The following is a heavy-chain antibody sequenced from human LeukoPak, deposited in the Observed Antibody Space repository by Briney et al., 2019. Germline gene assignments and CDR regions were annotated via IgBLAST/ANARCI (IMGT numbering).Heavy chain of an antibody. CDR2: IYPGDSDT. J-gene: IGHJ6*03. Sequence: GESLKISCKGSGYSFPSYWIVWVRHMPGKGLEWMGIIYPGDSDTRYSPSFQGQVTISADESISTAYLQWSSLKASDTAIYYCARRRYGDYGSYYYYYMDVWGKGTTVTVSS. D-gene: IGHD4-17*01. CDR1: GYSFPSYW. V-gene: IGHV5-51*01. CDR3: ARRRYGDYGSYYYYYMDV.